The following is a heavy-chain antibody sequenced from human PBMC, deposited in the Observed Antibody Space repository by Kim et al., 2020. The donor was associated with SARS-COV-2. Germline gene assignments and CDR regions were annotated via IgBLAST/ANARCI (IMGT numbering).Heavy chain of an antibody. CDR2: IYTSGST. CDR1: GGSISSYY. CDR3: ARGRNVLLWFGESGRPYGMDV. J-gene: IGHJ6*02. D-gene: IGHD3-10*01. V-gene: IGHV4-4*07. Sequence: SETLSLTCTVSGGSISSYYWSWIRQPAGKGLEWIGRIYTSGSTNYNPSLKSRVTMSVDTSKNQFSLKLSSVTAADTAVYYCARGRNVLLWFGESGRPYGMDVWGQGTTVTVSS.